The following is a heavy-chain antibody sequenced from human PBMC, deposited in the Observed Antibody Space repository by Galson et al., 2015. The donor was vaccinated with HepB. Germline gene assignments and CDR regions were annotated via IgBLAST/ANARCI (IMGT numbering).Heavy chain of an antibody. D-gene: IGHD2-2*01. CDR1: GGSISSSSYY. CDR3: ARQIVPAALEGIDWFDP. J-gene: IGHJ5*02. Sequence: ETLSLTCTVSGGSISSSSYYWGWIRQPPGKGLEWIGSIYYSGSTYYNPSLKSRVTIFVDTSKNQFSLKLSSVTAADTAVYYCARQIVPAALEGIDWFDPWGQGTLVTVSS. CDR2: IYYSGST. V-gene: IGHV4-39*01.